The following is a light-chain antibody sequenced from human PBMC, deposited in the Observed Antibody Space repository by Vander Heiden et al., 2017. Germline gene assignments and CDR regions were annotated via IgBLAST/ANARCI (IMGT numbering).Light chain of an antibody. CDR2: ESS. CDR1: PTRLHSDGKTY. V-gene: IGKV2D-29*01. Sequence: IVLTQTPLSLSVTPGQPPSISCQSSPTRLHSDGKTYMYWYLQKAGQAPQLLYYESSHLLSVLPERFSGSSSGTYFTLNSSVVEADDVGVYSWMQIVHVPLTFGRGTKVEIK. J-gene: IGKJ4*01. CDR3: MQIVHVPLT.